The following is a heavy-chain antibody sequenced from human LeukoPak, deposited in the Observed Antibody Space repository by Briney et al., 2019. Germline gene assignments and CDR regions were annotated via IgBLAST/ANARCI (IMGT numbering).Heavy chain of an antibody. CDR2: IIPIFGTA. CDR3: ARRIVGATEGIDY. J-gene: IGHJ4*02. V-gene: IGHV1-69*13. D-gene: IGHD1-26*01. CDR1: GGTFSSYA. Sequence: GASVKVSCKASGGTFSSYAISWVRQAPGQGLKWMGGIIPIFGTANYAQKFQGRVTITADESTSTAYMELSSLRSEDTAVYYCARRIVGATEGIDYWGQGTLVTVSS.